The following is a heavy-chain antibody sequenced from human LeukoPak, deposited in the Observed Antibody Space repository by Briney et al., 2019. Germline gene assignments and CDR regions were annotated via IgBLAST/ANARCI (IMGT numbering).Heavy chain of an antibody. Sequence: GGSLRLSCAASGFAFSSYGMHWVRQAPGKGLEWVAVISYDGSNKYYADSVKGRFTISRDNAKNTLYLQMNSLRAEDTAVYYCARDPDIVVVPAADYGMDVWGQGTTITVSS. J-gene: IGHJ6*02. CDR2: ISYDGSNK. CDR1: GFAFSSYG. CDR3: ARDPDIVVVPAADYGMDV. D-gene: IGHD2-2*01. V-gene: IGHV3-30*03.